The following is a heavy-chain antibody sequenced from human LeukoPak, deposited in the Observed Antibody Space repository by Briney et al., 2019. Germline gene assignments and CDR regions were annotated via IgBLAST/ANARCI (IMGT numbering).Heavy chain of an antibody. J-gene: IGHJ6*02. V-gene: IGHV3-7*01. D-gene: IGHD4-23*01. Sequence: PAGGSLRLSCAASGFTFSSYWMSWVRQAPGKGLEWVANIKQDGSEKYYVDSVKGRFTISRDNAKNSLYLQMNSLRAEDTAVYYCARDQPRMVTYYYYYYGMDVWGQGTTVTVSS. CDR1: GFTFSSYW. CDR2: IKQDGSEK. CDR3: ARDQPRMVTYYYYYYGMDV.